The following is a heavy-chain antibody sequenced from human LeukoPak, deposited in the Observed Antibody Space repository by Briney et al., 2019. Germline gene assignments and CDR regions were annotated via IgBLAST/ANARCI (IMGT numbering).Heavy chain of an antibody. CDR1: GGSFSGYY. CDR2: IYSSGST. D-gene: IGHD5-12*01. CDR3: ARDLLHRGYAFDI. Sequence: SETLSLTCAVYGGSFSGYYWGWIRQPAGKGLEWIGRIYSSGSTNYNPSLKSRVTMSVDTSKNQFSLNLTSVTAADTAVYYCARDLLHRGYAFDIWGQGTMVTVSS. J-gene: IGHJ3*02. V-gene: IGHV4-4*07.